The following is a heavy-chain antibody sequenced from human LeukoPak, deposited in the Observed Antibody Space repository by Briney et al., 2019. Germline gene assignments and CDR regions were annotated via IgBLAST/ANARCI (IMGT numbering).Heavy chain of an antibody. CDR3: VREMTMIVDL. J-gene: IGHJ4*02. CDR2: ISSSGRTI. D-gene: IGHD3-22*01. V-gene: IGHV3-48*03. Sequence: GGSLRHSSAASGFTFISYEMNWVRQAPGKGLEWVSYISSSGRTIYYADSVKGRFTISRDNAKNSLYLQMNSLRAEDTAVYYCVREMTMIVDLGGQGTLVTVSS. CDR1: GFTFISYE.